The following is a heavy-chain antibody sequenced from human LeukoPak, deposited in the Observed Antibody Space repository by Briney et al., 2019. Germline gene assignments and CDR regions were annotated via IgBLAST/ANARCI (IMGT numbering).Heavy chain of an antibody. J-gene: IGHJ4*02. CDR3: ARDAGGSYSYLH. CDR2: ISSSSSYI. Sequence: GGSLRLSCAASGITFNSYTMNWVRQAPGKGLEWVSSISSSSSYIYYAASVKGRFTISRDNAKNSLYLQMNSLRAEDTAVYYCARDAGGSYSYLHWGQGTLVTVSS. CDR1: GITFNSYT. D-gene: IGHD1-26*01. V-gene: IGHV3-21*01.